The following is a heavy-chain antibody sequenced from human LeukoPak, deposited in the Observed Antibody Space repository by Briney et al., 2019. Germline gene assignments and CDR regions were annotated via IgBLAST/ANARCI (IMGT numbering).Heavy chain of an antibody. V-gene: IGHV3-23*01. CDR2: ISGSGLST. CDR3: AKVRSSGSYYFDY. J-gene: IGHJ4*02. CDR1: GFTFSSYA. Sequence: TGGSLRLSCAASGFTFSSYAMSWVRQAPGKGLEWVSAISGSGLSTFYADSVKGRFTISRDNSKNTLYLQMNSLRAEDTAVYYCAKVRSSGSYYFDYWGQGTLVTVSS. D-gene: IGHD3-10*01.